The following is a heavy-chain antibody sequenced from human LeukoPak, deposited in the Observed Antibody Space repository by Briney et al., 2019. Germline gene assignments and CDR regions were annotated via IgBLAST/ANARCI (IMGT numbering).Heavy chain of an antibody. CDR1: GGSFSTYA. J-gene: IGHJ4*02. V-gene: IGHV1-69*13. CDR2: IIPIFDIA. CDR3: ARAIPAGYCSGSNCYALDS. Sequence: GASVKVPCKTSGGSFSTYAYSWVRQAPGQGLEWVGGIIPIFDIANYAQNFQGRVTITADEATTTVFMELSSLRSDDTAVYYCARAIPAGYCSGSNCYALDSWGQGTLVTVSS. D-gene: IGHD2-2*03.